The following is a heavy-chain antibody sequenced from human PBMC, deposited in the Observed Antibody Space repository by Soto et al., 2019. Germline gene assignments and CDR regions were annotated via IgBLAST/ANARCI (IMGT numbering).Heavy chain of an antibody. V-gene: IGHV1-18*01. D-gene: IGHD6-6*01. J-gene: IGHJ6*02. CDR2: ISAYNGNT. CDR1: GYTFTSYG. Sequence: QVHLVQSGVEVKKPGASVKVSCKASGYTFTSYGISWVRQAPGQGLEWMGWISAYNGNTNYAQKFQGRVTMTTDTSTSTAYMELRSLGSDDTAVYYCARVSIAATYYYYYAMDVWGQGTTVTVSS. CDR3: ARVSIAATYYYYYAMDV.